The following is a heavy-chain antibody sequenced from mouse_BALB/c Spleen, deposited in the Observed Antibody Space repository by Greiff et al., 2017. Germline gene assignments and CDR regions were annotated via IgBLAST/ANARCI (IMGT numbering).Heavy chain of an antibody. Sequence: DVKLQESGGGLVKPGGSLKLSCAASGFTFSSYAMSWVRQTPEKRLEWVASISSGGGTYYPDSVKGRFTISRDNARNILYLQMSSLRSEDTAMYYCARRIITTVVGVPYYAMDYWGQGTSVTVSS. V-gene: IGHV5-6-5*01. D-gene: IGHD1-1*01. CDR2: ISSGGGT. J-gene: IGHJ4*01. CDR3: ARRIITTVVGVPYYAMDY. CDR1: GFTFSSYA.